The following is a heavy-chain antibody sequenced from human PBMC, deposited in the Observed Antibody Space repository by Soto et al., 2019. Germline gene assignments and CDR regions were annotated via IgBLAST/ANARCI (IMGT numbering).Heavy chain of an antibody. J-gene: IGHJ4*02. Sequence: PSETLSLTCTVSGGSISSSSYYWGWIRQPPGKGLEWIGSIFYSGSTYYNPSLKSRVTISVDTSKNQFSLKLSSVTAADTAVYYCARVAVGATHFDYWGLGTLVTVSS. CDR3: ARVAVGATHFDY. CDR1: GGSISSSSYY. V-gene: IGHV4-39*01. CDR2: IFYSGST. D-gene: IGHD1-26*01.